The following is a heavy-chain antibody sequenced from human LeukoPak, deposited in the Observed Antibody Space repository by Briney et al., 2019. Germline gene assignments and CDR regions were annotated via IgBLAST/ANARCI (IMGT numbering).Heavy chain of an antibody. CDR3: ARVVLGRRWLQTSYYYGMDV. CDR1: GGAFSSYA. D-gene: IGHD5-24*01. J-gene: IGHJ6*02. CDR2: IIPIFGTA. Sequence: ASVKVSCKASGGAFSSYAISWVRQAPGQGLEWMGGIIPIFGTANYAQKCQGRVTITADESTSTAYLELSSLTSEDTAVYYCARVVLGRRWLQTSYYYGMDVWGQGTTVTVSS. V-gene: IGHV1-69*13.